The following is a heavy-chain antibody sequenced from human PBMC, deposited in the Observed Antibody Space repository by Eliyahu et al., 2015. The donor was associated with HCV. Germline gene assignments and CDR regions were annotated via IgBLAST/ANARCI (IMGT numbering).Heavy chain of an antibody. Sequence: QVQLVESGGGVVQPGXSXRLACAVXGLTFSSYGMHWVRQXXGKGLEWVGVIWYDXGNKYYGDSVKGRFTISMDNSKNMLFLQMNSLRGEDTAVYYCASRLENGLDVWGQGTTVTVSS. V-gene: IGHV3-33*01. J-gene: IGHJ6*02. CDR1: GLTFSSYG. CDR2: IWYDXGNK. D-gene: IGHD1-1*01. CDR3: ASRLENGLDV.